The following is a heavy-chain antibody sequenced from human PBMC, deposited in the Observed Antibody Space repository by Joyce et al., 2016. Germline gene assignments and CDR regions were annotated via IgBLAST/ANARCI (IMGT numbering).Heavy chain of an antibody. V-gene: IGHV1-24*01. J-gene: IGHJ5*02. CDR2: FDPEDGET. CDR1: GYTLTDLS. CDR3: TTSSDILTGSEGWFDP. D-gene: IGHD3-9*01. Sequence: QVQLIQSGAEVKKPGASVKVSCKVSGYTLTDLSMHLVRQAPGEGLEWMGAFDPEDGETIYPQKFQGRVTMTEDTSTDTAYMELRSLRYEDTAVDYCTTSSDILTGSEGWFDPWGQGTLVTVSS.